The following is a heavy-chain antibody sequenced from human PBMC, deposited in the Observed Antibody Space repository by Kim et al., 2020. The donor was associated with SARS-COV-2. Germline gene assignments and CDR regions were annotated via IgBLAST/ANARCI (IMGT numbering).Heavy chain of an antibody. Sequence: STYYADSVKGRFTISKDNSKNPLYLQMSSLGAEDTAVYYGVKVWFDAFDIWGQGTMFTVSS. J-gene: IGHJ3*02. CDR3: VKVWFDAFDI. V-gene: IGHV3-64D*09. D-gene: IGHD3-10*01. CDR2: ST.